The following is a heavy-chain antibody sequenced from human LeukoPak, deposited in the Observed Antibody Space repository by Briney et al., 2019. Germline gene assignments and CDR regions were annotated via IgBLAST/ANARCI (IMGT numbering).Heavy chain of an antibody. CDR1: GGTFSSYA. CDR2: IIPILGIA. J-gene: IGHJ4*02. Sequence: ASVKVSCKASGGTFSSYAISWVRQAPGQGLEWMGRIIPILGIANYARKFQGRVTITADKSTSTAYVELSSLRSEDTAVYYCARLYYYDSSGYYYGVFDYWGQGTLVTVSS. V-gene: IGHV1-69*04. D-gene: IGHD3-22*01. CDR3: ARLYYYDSSGYYYGVFDY.